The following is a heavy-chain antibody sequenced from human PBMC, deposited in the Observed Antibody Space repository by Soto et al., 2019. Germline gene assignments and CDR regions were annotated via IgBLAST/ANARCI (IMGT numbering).Heavy chain of an antibody. Sequence: ASVKVSCKASGYTFTSYGISWVRQAPGQGLEWMGWISAYNGNTNYAQKLQGRVTMTTDTSTSTAYMELRSLRSDDTAVYYCARDQGSGWYSDYYYYGMDVWGQGTTVTVSS. D-gene: IGHD6-19*01. J-gene: IGHJ6*02. CDR3: ARDQGSGWYSDYYYYGMDV. CDR1: GYTFTSYG. CDR2: ISAYNGNT. V-gene: IGHV1-18*01.